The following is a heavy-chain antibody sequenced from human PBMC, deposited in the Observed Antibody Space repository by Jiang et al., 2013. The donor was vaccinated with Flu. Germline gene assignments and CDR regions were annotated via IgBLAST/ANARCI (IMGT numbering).Heavy chain of an antibody. CDR2: IYHSGNT. J-gene: IGHJ4*02. V-gene: IGHV4-39*01. CDR1: GGSINSSNYY. CDR3: ARHLSLNPPVV. Sequence: SGSGLVKPSETLSLTCTVSGGSINSSNYYWGWIRQSPEKGLEWIASIYHSGNTYYNPSLKSRIIISVDTSKNHFSLKMSSVTAADRAVYFCARHLSLNPPVVWGQGTLVTVSS. D-gene: IGHD1-14*01.